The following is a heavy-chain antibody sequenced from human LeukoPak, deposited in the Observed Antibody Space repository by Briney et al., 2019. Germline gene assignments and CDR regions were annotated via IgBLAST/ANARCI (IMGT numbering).Heavy chain of an antibody. Sequence: KASETLSLTCTVSGCYISSYYWSWIRQPAGKGLEWIGCIYTSGSTNYNPSLKSRVTMSVDTSKNQFSLKLSSVTAADTAVYYCARESGYYYDSSGSMAPLGYWGQGTLVTVSS. CDR3: ARESGYYYDSSGSMAPLGY. D-gene: IGHD3-22*01. CDR1: GCYISSYY. V-gene: IGHV4-4*07. J-gene: IGHJ4*02. CDR2: IYTSGST.